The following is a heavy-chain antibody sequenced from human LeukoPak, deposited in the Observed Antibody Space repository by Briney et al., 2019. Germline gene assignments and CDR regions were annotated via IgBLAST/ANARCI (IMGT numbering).Heavy chain of an antibody. J-gene: IGHJ4*02. CDR3: ARAAYYDFWSGYYTGRPRSREFDY. D-gene: IGHD3-3*01. CDR2: IIPIFGTA. Sequence: GASVKVSCKASGGTFSSYAISWVRQAPGQGLEWMGGIIPIFGTANYAQKFQGRVTITADESTSTAYMELSSLRSEDTAVYYCARAAYYDFWSGYYTGRPRSREFDYWGQGTLVTVSS. V-gene: IGHV1-69*13. CDR1: GGTFSSYA.